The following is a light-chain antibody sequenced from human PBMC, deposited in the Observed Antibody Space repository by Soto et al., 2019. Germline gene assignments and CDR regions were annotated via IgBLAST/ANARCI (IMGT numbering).Light chain of an antibody. CDR1: QDINVY. V-gene: IGKV1-39*01. CDR3: QHGYVAPYS. J-gene: IGKJ2*03. CDR2: SAS. Sequence: DIQMTQSPSSVSASIGDTVTITCRVSQDINVYLNWYQQKSGEVPKLLIYSASTLHSGVPSRFTGSRSETDFTLTITSLQPEDFATYYCQHGYVAPYSFGQGTKVDI.